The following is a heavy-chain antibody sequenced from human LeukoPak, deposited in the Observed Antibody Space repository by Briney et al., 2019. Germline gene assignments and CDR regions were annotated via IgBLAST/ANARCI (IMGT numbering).Heavy chain of an antibody. D-gene: IGHD2-2*03. CDR2: IYTSGST. CDR1: GGSISSGSYY. Sequence: SQTLSLTCTVSGGSISSGSYYWSWIRQPAGKGLEWIGCIYTSGSTNYNPSLKSRVTISVDTSKNQFSLKLSSVTAADTAVYYCARDVGYCSSTSCYYYYYGMDVWGKGTTVTVSS. V-gene: IGHV4-61*02. CDR3: ARDVGYCSSTSCYYYYYGMDV. J-gene: IGHJ6*04.